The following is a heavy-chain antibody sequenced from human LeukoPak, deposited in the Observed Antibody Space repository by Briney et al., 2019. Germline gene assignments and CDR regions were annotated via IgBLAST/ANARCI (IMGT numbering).Heavy chain of an antibody. D-gene: IGHD3-3*01. J-gene: IGHJ4*02. Sequence: GGSLRLSCAASGFTFSSYEMNWVRQAPGKGLEWVSGINWNGGSTDYADSVKGRFTISRDNAKNSLYLQMNSLRAEDTAVYYCARDGDMRTTTIFGVVLGWGQGTLVTVSS. CDR2: INWNGGST. CDR1: GFTFSSYE. V-gene: IGHV3-20*04. CDR3: ARDGDMRTTTIFGVVLG.